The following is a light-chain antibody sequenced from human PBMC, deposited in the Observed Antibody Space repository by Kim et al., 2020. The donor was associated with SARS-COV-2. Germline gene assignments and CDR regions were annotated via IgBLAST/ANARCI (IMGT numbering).Light chain of an antibody. CDR1: NSNIGSHH. CDR2: TNT. CDR3: ATWDASLSRYV. J-gene: IGLJ1*01. V-gene: IGLV1-44*01. Sequence: ELTQPPSASGTPGQRVTISCSGSNSNIGSHHVNWYQQLPGTAPRLLIYTNTQRPSGVPDRFSGSKSGSSVSLAISGLQFEDEAFYYCATWDASLSRYVFGAGTMVTVL.